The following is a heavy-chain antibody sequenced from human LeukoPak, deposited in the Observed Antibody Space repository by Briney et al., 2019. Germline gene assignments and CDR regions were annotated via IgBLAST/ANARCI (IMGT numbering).Heavy chain of an antibody. CDR2: ITPNADRT. Sequence: GSLRLSCGGFGFIVSGSYMSWVRQAPGKGLEWVSFITPNADRTSYADSVEGRFTISRDNPRNTLYMQMNSLRDEDTALYYCAIMHGYYDGSGYWVQWGQGTLVTVSS. CDR3: AIMHGYYDGSGYWVQ. J-gene: IGHJ1*01. D-gene: IGHD3-22*01. CDR1: GFIVSGSY. V-gene: IGHV3-23*01.